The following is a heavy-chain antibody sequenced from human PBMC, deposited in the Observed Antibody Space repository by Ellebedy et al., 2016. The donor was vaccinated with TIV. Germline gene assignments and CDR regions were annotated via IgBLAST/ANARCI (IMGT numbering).Heavy chain of an antibody. V-gene: IGHV1-18*01. Sequence: ASVKVSCKASGYTFTSYGISWVRQAPGQGLEWMGWISAYNGNTNYAQKLQGRVTMTTDTSTSTAYMELRSLRSDDTAVYYCARQGRTGYCSSTSCYTTNWFDPWGQGTLVTVSS. D-gene: IGHD2-2*02. CDR2: ISAYNGNT. CDR3: ARQGRTGYCSSTSCYTTNWFDP. CDR1: GYTFTSYG. J-gene: IGHJ5*02.